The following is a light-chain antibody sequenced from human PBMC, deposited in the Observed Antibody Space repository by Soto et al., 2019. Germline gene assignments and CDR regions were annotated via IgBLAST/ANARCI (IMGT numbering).Light chain of an antibody. V-gene: IGLV2-14*01. J-gene: IGLJ1*01. CDR2: EVT. Sequence: QSVLTQPASVSGSPGQSITISCTGTSGDIGGYNRVSWYQQHPGKAPKLIIYEVTDRPSGVSNRFSGSKSGNTASLTISGLQAEDEAEYYCSSYTNINKRACVFGTGTKVTVL. CDR3: SSYTNINKRACV. CDR1: SGDIGGYNR.